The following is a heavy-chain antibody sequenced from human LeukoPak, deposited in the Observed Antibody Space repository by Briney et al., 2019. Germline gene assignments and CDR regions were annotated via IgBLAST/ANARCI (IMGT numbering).Heavy chain of an antibody. Sequence: SVKVSCKASGGTFSSYAISWVRQAPGQGLEWMGRIIPIFGIANYAQKFQGRVTITADKSTSTAYMELSSLRSEDTAVYYCARDSGYPQPTNFDYWGQGTLVTVSS. CDR2: IIPIFGIA. D-gene: IGHD3-22*01. CDR3: ARDSGYPQPTNFDY. J-gene: IGHJ4*02. CDR1: GGTFSSYA. V-gene: IGHV1-69*04.